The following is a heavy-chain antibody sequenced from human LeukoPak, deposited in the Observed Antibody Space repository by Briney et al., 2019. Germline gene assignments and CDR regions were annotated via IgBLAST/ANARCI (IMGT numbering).Heavy chain of an antibody. CDR2: IYPGDSDT. V-gene: IGHV5-51*01. Sequence: GESLKISCKGSGYSFTSYWIGWVRQMPGKGLEWMGIIYPGDSDTRYSPSFQGQVTISADKSIGTAYLQWSSLKASDTAMYYCARQGGDDYGDYVWDYWGQGTLVTVSS. CDR3: ARQGGDDYGDYVWDY. CDR1: GYSFTSYW. D-gene: IGHD4-17*01. J-gene: IGHJ4*02.